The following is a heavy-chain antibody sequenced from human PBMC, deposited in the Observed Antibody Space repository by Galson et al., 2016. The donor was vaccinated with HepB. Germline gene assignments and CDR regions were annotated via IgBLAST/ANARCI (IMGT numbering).Heavy chain of an antibody. Sequence: SVKVSCKASGVTFSSYAFSWVRQAPGQGLEWMGGIISMFGTANYAQKFQDRVTITADASTSTAYMELSSLRSEDTAVYYCAREGSNYYGGDAFDIWGQGTLVTVSS. CDR3: AREGSNYYGGDAFDI. V-gene: IGHV1-69*13. J-gene: IGHJ3*02. D-gene: IGHD3-10*01. CDR1: GVTFSSYA. CDR2: IISMFGTA.